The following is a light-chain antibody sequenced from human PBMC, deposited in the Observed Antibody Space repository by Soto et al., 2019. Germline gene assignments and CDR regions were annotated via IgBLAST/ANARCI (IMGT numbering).Light chain of an antibody. V-gene: IGKV3-15*01. CDR1: QTVVTH. Sequence: EVVMTQSPVTLSLSPGDRATVSCRASQTVVTHLAWFQQKPGQPPRLLIYDASATATGIPARFSGSGSGTEFTLTISSLQSEDFAVYYCQQYNKWPRTVGQGTKVE. J-gene: IGKJ1*01. CDR3: QQYNKWPRT. CDR2: DAS.